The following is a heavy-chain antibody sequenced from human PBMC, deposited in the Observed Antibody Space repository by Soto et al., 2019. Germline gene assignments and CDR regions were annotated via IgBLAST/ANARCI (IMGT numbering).Heavy chain of an antibody. J-gene: IGHJ4*02. D-gene: IGHD3-22*01. V-gene: IGHV1-69*13. Sequence: SVKVSCKASGGTFSRYAISWVRQAPGQGLEWMGGIIPMFGTANYAQKFQGRVTITAVESTSTAYMELSSLRSEDTAVYYCARQFDYESSGYYYPYWGQGTPVTVSA. CDR2: IIPMFGTA. CDR1: GGTFSRYA. CDR3: ARQFDYESSGYYYPY.